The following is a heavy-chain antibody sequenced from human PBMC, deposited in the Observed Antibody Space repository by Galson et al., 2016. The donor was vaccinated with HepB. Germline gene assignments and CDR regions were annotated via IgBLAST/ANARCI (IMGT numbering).Heavy chain of an antibody. CDR3: ARAGSQSSVGFYYYGMDV. D-gene: IGHD1-26*01. CDR2: VYHSGNT. V-gene: IGHV4-31*03. CDR1: GASISGGGYY. Sequence: TLSLTCSVSGASISGGGYYWTWIRQHPGMALEWIGHVYHSGNTYYNPSLKSRALISVDTSKSQFSLTLSSVTAADTAMYYCARAGSQSSVGFYYYGMDVWGQGTTVTVSS. J-gene: IGHJ6*02.